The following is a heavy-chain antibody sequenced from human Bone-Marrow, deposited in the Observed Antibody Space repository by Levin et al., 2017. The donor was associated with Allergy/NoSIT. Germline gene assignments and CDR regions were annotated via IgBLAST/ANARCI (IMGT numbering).Heavy chain of an antibody. CDR3: ARDSSGDYAFDI. Sequence: TGGSLRLSCAASGFTVSSNYMSWVRQAPGKGLEWVSVIYSGGSTYYADSVKGRFTISRDNSKNTLYLQMNSLRAEDTAVYYCARDSSGDYAFDIWGQGTMVTVSS. J-gene: IGHJ3*02. CDR2: IYSGGST. CDR1: GFTVSSNY. D-gene: IGHD3-22*01. V-gene: IGHV3-66*01.